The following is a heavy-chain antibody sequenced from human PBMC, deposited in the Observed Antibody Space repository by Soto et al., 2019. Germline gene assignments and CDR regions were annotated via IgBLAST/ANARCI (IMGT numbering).Heavy chain of an antibody. Sequence: SETLSLTCTVSGGSISSYYWSWIRQPPGKGLEWIGYIYYSGSTNYNPSLKSRVTISVDTSKNQFSLKLSSVTAADTAVYYCARGYWGYSYGYIGYYYGMDVWGQGTTVTVSS. D-gene: IGHD5-18*01. CDR1: GGSISSYY. CDR3: ARGYWGYSYGYIGYYYGMDV. V-gene: IGHV4-59*01. J-gene: IGHJ6*02. CDR2: IYYSGST.